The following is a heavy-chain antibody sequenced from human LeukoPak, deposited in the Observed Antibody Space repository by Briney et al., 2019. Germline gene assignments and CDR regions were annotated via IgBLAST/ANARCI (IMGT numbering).Heavy chain of an antibody. CDR3: ARGDYDILTGYYSP. D-gene: IGHD3-9*01. J-gene: IGHJ5*02. V-gene: IGHV1-8*01. CDR1: GYTFTSYD. CDR2: MNPNSGNT. Sequence: ASVKVSCEASGYTFTSYDIDWVRQATGQGLEWMGWMNPNSGNTGYAQKFQGRVTMTRNTSISTAYMELSSLRSEDTAVYYCARGDYDILTGYYSPWGQGTLVTVSS.